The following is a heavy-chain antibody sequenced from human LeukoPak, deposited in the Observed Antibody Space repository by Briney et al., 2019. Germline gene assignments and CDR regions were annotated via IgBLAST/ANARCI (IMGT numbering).Heavy chain of an antibody. J-gene: IGHJ4*02. CDR2: ISGSGGST. CDR1: GFTFSTYA. Sequence: GGSLRLSCAASGFTFSTYAMSWVRQAPGKGLEWVSAISGSGGSTYYADSVKGRFTISRDNSKNALYLQMNSLRAEDTAVYYCAVRGWIQLWLPSYWGQGTLVTVSS. CDR3: AVRGWIQLWLPSY. V-gene: IGHV3-23*01. D-gene: IGHD5-18*01.